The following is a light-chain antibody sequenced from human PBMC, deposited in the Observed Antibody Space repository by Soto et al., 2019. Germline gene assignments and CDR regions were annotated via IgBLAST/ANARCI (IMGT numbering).Light chain of an antibody. V-gene: IGKV3-15*01. Sequence: ETVMTQSPATVSVSPGERATFSCRASQSVSSDLAWYQQRPGQVPRLLIYGASTRATGIPARFSGSGSGTEFTLSISSLQSEDYAVYHCQQYNSGTHTFGQGTKVDIK. J-gene: IGKJ2*01. CDR3: QQYNSGTHT. CDR2: GAS. CDR1: QSVSSD.